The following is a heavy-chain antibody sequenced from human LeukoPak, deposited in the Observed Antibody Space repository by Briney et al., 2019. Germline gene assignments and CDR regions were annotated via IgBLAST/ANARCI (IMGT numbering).Heavy chain of an antibody. V-gene: IGHV1-69*04. CDR3: AREFKQSNWNDGHWFDP. D-gene: IGHD1-20*01. Sequence: SVKVSCKASGGTFSTYGISWVRQAPGQGLEWIGRISPFFDIANYAQKFQGRVTITADKSTSTAYMNLSSLRSEDTAIYYCAREFKQSNWNDGHWFDPWGQGTLVTVSS. CDR1: GGTFSTYG. CDR2: ISPFFDIA. J-gene: IGHJ5*02.